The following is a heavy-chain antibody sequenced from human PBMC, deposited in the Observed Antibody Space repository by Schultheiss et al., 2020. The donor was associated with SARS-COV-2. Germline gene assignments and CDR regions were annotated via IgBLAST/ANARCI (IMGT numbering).Heavy chain of an antibody. D-gene: IGHD3-22*01. Sequence: GGSLRLSCAASGFTFSSYGMHWVRQAPGKGLEWVAVISYDGSNKYYADSVKGRFTISRDNAKNTLYLQMNSLRVEDTAVYYCARDRHYYDSSGYLPIDYWGQGTLVTVSS. CDR1: GFTFSSYG. CDR2: ISYDGSNK. V-gene: IGHV3-33*05. J-gene: IGHJ4*02. CDR3: ARDRHYYDSSGYLPIDY.